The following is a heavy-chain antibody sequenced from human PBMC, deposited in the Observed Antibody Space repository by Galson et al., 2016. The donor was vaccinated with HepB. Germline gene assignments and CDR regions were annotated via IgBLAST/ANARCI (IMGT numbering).Heavy chain of an antibody. CDR3: ARCAYGSPPWGSFDI. CDR1: GLISSGNYG. D-gene: IGHD5-12*01. CDR2: LYYSGRG. V-gene: IGHV4-30-2*06. Sequence: TLSLTCSFSGLISSGNYGWSWIRQSPGKGLQWIGSLYYSGRGDYDPSLKSRASIAIDSANNQFSLRLTSVTAADTAMYYCARCAYGSPPWGSFDIWGRGATVIVSS. J-gene: IGHJ3*02.